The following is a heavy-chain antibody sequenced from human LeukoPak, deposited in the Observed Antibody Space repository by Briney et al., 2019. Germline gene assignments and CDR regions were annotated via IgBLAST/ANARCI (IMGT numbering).Heavy chain of an antibody. CDR2: ISGSGGST. J-gene: IGHJ1*01. CDR1: GFTFSSYA. CDR3: AKGKLLRYCSGGSCYPTEYFQH. Sequence: GGSLRLSCAASGFTFSSYAMSWVRQAPGKGLEWVSAISGSGGSTYYADSVKGRFTISRDNSKNTLYLQMNSLRAEDTAVYYCAKGKLLRYCSGGSCYPTEYFQHWGQGTLVTVSS. D-gene: IGHD2-15*01. V-gene: IGHV3-23*01.